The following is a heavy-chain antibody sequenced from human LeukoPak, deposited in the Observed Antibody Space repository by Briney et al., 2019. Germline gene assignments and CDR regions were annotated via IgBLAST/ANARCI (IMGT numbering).Heavy chain of an antibody. CDR1: GGTFSSYT. V-gene: IGHV1-69*06. CDR3: ARDSIPLYCSGGSCYPFQGFYYMDV. CDR2: IIPIFGTA. D-gene: IGHD2-15*01. Sequence: SVKVSCKASGGTFSSYTISWVRQAPGQGLEWMGGIIPIFGTANYAQKFQGRVTITADKSTSTAYMELSSLRSEDTAVYYCARDSIPLYCSGGSCYPFQGFYYMDVWGKGTTVTVSS. J-gene: IGHJ6*03.